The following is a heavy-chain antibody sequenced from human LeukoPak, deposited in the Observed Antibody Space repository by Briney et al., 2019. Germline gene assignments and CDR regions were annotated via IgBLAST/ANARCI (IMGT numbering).Heavy chain of an antibody. Sequence: ASVKVSCKVSGYTLTELSMHWVRQAPGKGLEWMGGFDPEDGETIYAQKFQGRVTMTEDTSTDTAYMELSSLRSEDTAVYHCATVVDSSGYYSPFDYWGQGTLVTVSS. D-gene: IGHD3-22*01. J-gene: IGHJ4*02. CDR2: FDPEDGET. CDR1: GYTLTELS. CDR3: ATVVDSSGYYSPFDY. V-gene: IGHV1-24*01.